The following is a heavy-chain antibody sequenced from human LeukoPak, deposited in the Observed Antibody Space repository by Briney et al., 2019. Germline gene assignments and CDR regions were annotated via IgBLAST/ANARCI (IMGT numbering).Heavy chain of an antibody. Sequence: SETLSLTCAVYGGSFRGYYWSWIRQPPGKGLEWIGEISHSGSTNYNPSLKSRVTISVDTSKNQFSLKLSSVTAADKAVYYCARGGGGSYYFDYWGQGTLVTVSS. CDR3: ARGGGGSYYFDY. CDR2: ISHSGST. D-gene: IGHD1-26*01. V-gene: IGHV4-34*01. CDR1: GGSFRGYY. J-gene: IGHJ4*02.